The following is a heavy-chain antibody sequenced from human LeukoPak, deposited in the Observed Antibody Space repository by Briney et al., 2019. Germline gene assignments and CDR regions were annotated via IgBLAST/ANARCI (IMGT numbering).Heavy chain of an antibody. CDR2: ISGSGGST. J-gene: IGHJ4*02. D-gene: IGHD3-22*01. CDR3: AKDSSAAAPLDY. V-gene: IGHV3-23*01. CDR1: GFTFSSYA. Sequence: PGGSLRLSCAASGFTFSSYATSWVRQAPGEGLEWVAAISGSGGSTYYADSVKGRFTISRDNSKNTLYLQMNSLRAEDTAVYYCAKDSSAAAPLDYWGQGTMVTVSS.